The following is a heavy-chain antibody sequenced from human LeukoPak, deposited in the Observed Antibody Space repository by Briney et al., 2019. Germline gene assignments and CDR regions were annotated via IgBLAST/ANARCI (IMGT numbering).Heavy chain of an antibody. CDR3: ARDIGYSSGWYGYFDY. CDR1: GFTFSSYA. Sequence: PGGSLRLSCAASGFTFSSYAMSWVRQAPGKGLEWVSAISGTGYTTYYADSVKGRFTISRDNPKSTLYLQMNSLRAEDTAVYYCARDIGYSSGWYGYFDYWGQGTLVTVSS. J-gene: IGHJ4*02. D-gene: IGHD6-19*01. CDR2: ISGTGYTT. V-gene: IGHV3-23*01.